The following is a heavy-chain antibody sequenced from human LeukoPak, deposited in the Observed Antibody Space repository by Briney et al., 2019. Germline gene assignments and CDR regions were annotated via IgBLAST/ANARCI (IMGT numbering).Heavy chain of an antibody. J-gene: IGHJ4*02. D-gene: IGHD3-3*01. CDR1: GFTFSSYW. Sequence: GWSLRLSCVPSGFTFSSYWMHCVRPAAGKGLVWVSRINSEASSTSYADSVKGRFTISRDNAKNTLYLQMNSLRAEDTAVYYCSRGDFWSGYTSQDYWGQGTLLTVSS. CDR2: INSEASST. CDR3: SRGDFWSGYTSQDY. V-gene: IGHV3-74*01.